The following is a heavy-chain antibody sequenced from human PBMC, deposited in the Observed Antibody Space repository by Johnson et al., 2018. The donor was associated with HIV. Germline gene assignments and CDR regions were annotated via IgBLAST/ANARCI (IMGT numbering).Heavy chain of an antibody. D-gene: IGHD4-17*01. V-gene: IGHV3-30*14. CDR2: ISYDGSNK. Sequence: WVRQAPGKGLEWVAVISYDGSNKYYADSVRGRFIISRDNSKDTLYLQMNSLRDEDTAVYYCARVVRYGFDIWGQGTMVTVSS. CDR3: ARVVRYGFDI. J-gene: IGHJ3*02.